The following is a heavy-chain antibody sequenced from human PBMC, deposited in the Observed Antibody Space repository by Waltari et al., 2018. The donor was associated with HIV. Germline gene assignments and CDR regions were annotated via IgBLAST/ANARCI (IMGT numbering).Heavy chain of an antibody. D-gene: IGHD3-22*01. Sequence: EVQLVESGGDLVKPGGCLRLSCAASGFTFSNAWMSWFRQAPGKGPEWVGRIKRKADGGTTDYAAPVKGRFTISRDDSKNTLYLQMNSLRFEDTAVYYCTTDEFYYGNSGYFDYWGQGTLVTVSS. V-gene: IGHV3-15*05. J-gene: IGHJ4*02. CDR2: IKRKADGGTT. CDR1: GFTFSNAW. CDR3: TTDEFYYGNSGYFDY.